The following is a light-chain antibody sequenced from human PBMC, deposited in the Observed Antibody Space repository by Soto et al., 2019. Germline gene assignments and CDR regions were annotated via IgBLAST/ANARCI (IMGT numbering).Light chain of an antibody. J-gene: IGKJ4*01. Sequence: VLTQSPGALSLSPGERATLSCRASHSVDSSDFAWYQQRPGQAPRLLIYETSSRATGIPDRFSGSGSGTDLTITVSRLAPEDFAVYFCQQYGSYPLTFGGGNKVEIK. CDR1: HSVDSSD. CDR2: ETS. V-gene: IGKV3-20*01. CDR3: QQYGSYPLT.